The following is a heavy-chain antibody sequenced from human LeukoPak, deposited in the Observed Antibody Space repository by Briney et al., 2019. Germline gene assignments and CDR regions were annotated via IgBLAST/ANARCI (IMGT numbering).Heavy chain of an antibody. CDR1: GGTFISYA. CDR3: ARDEDETAMAYY. V-gene: IGHV1-69*13. Sequence: ASVKVSCKASGGTFISYAISWVRQAPGQGLEWMGGIIPIFGTANYAQKFQGRVTITADESMSTAYMELSSLRSEDTAVYYCARDEDETAMAYYWGQGTLVTVSS. CDR2: IIPIFGTA. J-gene: IGHJ4*02. D-gene: IGHD5-18*01.